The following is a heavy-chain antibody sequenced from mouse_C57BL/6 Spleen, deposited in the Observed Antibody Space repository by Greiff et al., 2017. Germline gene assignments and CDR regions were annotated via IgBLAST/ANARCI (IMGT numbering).Heavy chain of an antibody. D-gene: IGHD2-3*01. J-gene: IGHJ3*01. V-gene: IGHV1-42*01. CDR1: GYSFTGYY. CDR3: AREGGIYDGYSAWFAY. CDR2: INPSTGGT. Sequence: VQLQQSGPELVKPGASVKISCKASGYSFTGYYMNWVKQSPEKSLEWIGEINPSTGGTTYNQKFKAKATLTVDKSSSTAYMQLKSLTSEDSAVYYCAREGGIYDGYSAWFAYWGQGTLVTVSA.